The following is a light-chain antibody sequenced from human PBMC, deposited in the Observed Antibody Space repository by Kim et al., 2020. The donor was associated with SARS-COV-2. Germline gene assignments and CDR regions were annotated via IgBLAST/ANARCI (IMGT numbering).Light chain of an antibody. V-gene: IGLV3-1*01. CDR3: QAWDSSTVV. Sequence: SVSPGQTASITCAGDKLGDTYACWYQHKPGQSPVLVIYQDSKRPSGIPERFSGSNSGNTATLTISGTQAMDEADYYCQAWDSSTVVFGGGTQLTVL. J-gene: IGLJ2*01. CDR1: KLGDTY. CDR2: QDS.